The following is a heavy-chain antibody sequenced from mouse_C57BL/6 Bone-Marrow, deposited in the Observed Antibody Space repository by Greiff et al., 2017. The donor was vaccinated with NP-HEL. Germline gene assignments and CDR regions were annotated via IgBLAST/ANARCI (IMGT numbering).Heavy chain of an antibody. J-gene: IGHJ2*01. V-gene: IGHV1-15*01. Sequence: QVQLQQSGAELVRPGASVTLSCKASGYTFTDYEMHWVKQTPVHGLEWIGAIDPETGGTAYNQKFKGKAILTADKSSSTAYMELRSLTSEDSAVYYCTRSATALYFDYWGQGTTLTVSS. CDR3: TRSATALYFDY. CDR2: IDPETGGT. CDR1: GYTFTDYE. D-gene: IGHD1-2*01.